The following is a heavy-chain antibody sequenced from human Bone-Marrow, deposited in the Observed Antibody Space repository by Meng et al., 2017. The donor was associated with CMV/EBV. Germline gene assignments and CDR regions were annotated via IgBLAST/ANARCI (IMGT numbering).Heavy chain of an antibody. CDR3: ARVKYNTSSNFGMDV. D-gene: IGHD6-6*01. V-gene: IGHV4-55*09. CDR1: GGSISSSNW. CDR2: IHHSGST. Sequence: SETLSLTCAVSGGSISSSNWWSWVRQPPGKGLEWIGEIHHSGSTYYNPSLKSRITVSVDTSKNQFSLRLISVTPEDTALYYCARVKYNTSSNFGMDVWGQGTTVTGSS. J-gene: IGHJ6*01.